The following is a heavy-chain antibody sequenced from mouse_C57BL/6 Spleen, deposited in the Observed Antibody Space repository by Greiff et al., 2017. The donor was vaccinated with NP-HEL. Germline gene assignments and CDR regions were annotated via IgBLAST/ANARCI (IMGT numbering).Heavy chain of an antibody. Sequence: VQLHQSGAELVKPGASVKISCKASGYAFSSYWMNWVKQRPGKGLEWIGQIYPGDGDTNYNGKFKGKATLTADKSSSTAYMQLSSLTSEDSAVYFCARGYGNYFYYFDYWGQGTTLTVSS. D-gene: IGHD2-1*01. CDR2: IYPGDGDT. CDR3: ARGYGNYFYYFDY. J-gene: IGHJ2*01. V-gene: IGHV1-80*01. CDR1: GYAFSSYW.